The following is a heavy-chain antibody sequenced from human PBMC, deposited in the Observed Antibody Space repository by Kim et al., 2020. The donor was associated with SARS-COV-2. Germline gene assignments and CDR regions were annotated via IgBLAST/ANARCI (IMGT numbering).Heavy chain of an antibody. CDR3: ARSVYSSWYIGPHEFDY. CDR1: GDSVSSNSAA. CDR2: TYYRSKWYN. Sequence: SQTLSLTCAISGDSVSSNSAAWNWIRQSPSRGLEWLGRTYYRSKWYNDYAVSVKSRITINPDTSKNQFSLQLNSVTPEDTAVYYCARSVYSSWYIGPHEFDYWGQGTLVTVSS. V-gene: IGHV6-1*01. D-gene: IGHD6-13*01. J-gene: IGHJ4*02.